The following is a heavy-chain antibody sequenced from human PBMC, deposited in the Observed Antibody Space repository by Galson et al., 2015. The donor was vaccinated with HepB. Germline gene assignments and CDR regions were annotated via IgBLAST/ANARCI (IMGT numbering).Heavy chain of an antibody. J-gene: IGHJ4*02. CDR1: GYTFTGYY. D-gene: IGHD2-2*01. CDR3: ARDGDWSVVVPPGY. Sequence: SVKVSCKASGYTFTGYYMHWVRQAPGQGLEYMGWINPNSGGTNYAQKFQGRVTMTRDTSISTAYMELSRLRSDDTAVYYCARDGDWSVVVPPGYWGQGTLVTVSS. V-gene: IGHV1-2*02. CDR2: INPNSGGT.